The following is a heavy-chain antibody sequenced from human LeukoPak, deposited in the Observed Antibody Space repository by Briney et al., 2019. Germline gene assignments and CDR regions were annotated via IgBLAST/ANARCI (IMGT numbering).Heavy chain of an antibody. CDR2: IKSKTDGGTT. Sequence: GGSLRLSCAASGFTFSNAWMSWVRQAPGRGLEWVGRIKSKTDGGTTDYAAPVKGRFTISRDDSKNTLYLQMNSLKTEDTAVYYCTSLSSSWHRADYWGQGTLVTVSS. CDR1: GFTFSNAW. J-gene: IGHJ4*02. D-gene: IGHD6-13*01. CDR3: TSLSSSWHRADY. V-gene: IGHV3-15*01.